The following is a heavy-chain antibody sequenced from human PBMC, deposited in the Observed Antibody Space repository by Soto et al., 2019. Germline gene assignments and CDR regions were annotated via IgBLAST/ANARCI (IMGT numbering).Heavy chain of an antibody. V-gene: IGHV3-74*01. CDR3: ERATNPEYKWFDP. CDR1: GFTFSSYW. D-gene: IGHD5-12*01. CDR2: INSDGSST. Sequence: RGSLRLSCAASGFTFSSYWMHWVRQAPGEGLVWVSRINSDGSSTSYADSVKGRFTISRDNAKNTLYLQMNSLSAEDTAVYYCERATNPEYKWFDPWGQGTRVTLSS. J-gene: IGHJ5*02.